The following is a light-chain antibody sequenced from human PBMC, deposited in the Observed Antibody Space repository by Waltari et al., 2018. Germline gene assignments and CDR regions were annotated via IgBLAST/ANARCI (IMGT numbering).Light chain of an antibody. Sequence: QSALTQPASVSGSPGQSITIPCPGTSSAVGNSHLCPWSQQHPAKAPKLMISAGSKRPSGVSNRFSGSKSGNTASLTISGLQAEDEADYYCCSYAGSSTYVFGTGTKVTVL. CDR3: CSYAGSSTYV. J-gene: IGLJ1*01. CDR2: AGS. CDR1: SSAVGNSHL. V-gene: IGLV2-23*01.